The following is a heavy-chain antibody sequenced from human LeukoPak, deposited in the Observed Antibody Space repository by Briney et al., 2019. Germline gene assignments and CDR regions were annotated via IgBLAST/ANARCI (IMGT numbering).Heavy chain of an antibody. J-gene: IGHJ4*02. Sequence: GESLRLSCAASGFTFSNYWMSWVRQAPGKGLEWVANIKQDGSEKYYVDSVKGRFTISRDNAKNSLYLEMNSLRAEDTAVYYCAGAAKTYDYWGQGTLVTVSS. CDR3: AGAAKTYDY. CDR2: IKQDGSEK. CDR1: GFTFSNYW. V-gene: IGHV3-7*01.